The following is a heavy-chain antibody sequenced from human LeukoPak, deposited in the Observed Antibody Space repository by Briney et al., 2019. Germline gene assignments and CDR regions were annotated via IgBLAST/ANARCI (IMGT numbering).Heavy chain of an antibody. D-gene: IGHD3-10*01. CDR2: IVVGSGNT. V-gene: IGHV1-58*02. J-gene: IGHJ4*02. CDR1: GYTFTSYG. CDR3: AADYGSGSYYIDY. Sequence: SVKVSCKASGYTFTSYGISWVRQARGQRLEWIGWIVVGSGNTNYAQKFQERVTITRDMSTSTAYMELSSLRSEDTAVYYCAADYGSGSYYIDYWGQGTLVTVSS.